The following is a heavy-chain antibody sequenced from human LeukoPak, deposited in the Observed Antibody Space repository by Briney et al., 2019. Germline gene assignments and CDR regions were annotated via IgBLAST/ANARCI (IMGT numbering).Heavy chain of an antibody. CDR1: GYTFTGYN. V-gene: IGHV1-2*02. CDR3: ARAYDFWSGWYIDY. J-gene: IGHJ4*02. D-gene: IGHD3-3*01. CDR2: INPNSGGT. Sequence: GASVKVSCKASGYTFTGYNMQWVRQAPGQGLEWMGWINPNSGGTNYAQKFQGRVTVTRDTSISTAYMELSRLRSDDTAVYYCARAYDFWSGWYIDYWGQGTLVTVSS.